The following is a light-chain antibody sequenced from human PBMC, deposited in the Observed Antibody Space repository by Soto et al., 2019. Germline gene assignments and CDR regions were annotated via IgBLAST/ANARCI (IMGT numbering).Light chain of an antibody. J-gene: IGKJ1*01. V-gene: IGKV3-11*01. CDR1: QSVSNF. CDR2: GAS. CDR3: QQRSNWPPWT. Sequence: EIVLTQSRAILSLSPGERATLSCRASQSVSNFLASYQQKPGQAPRLLIYGASNRATGIPARFSGSGSGTDFFLTISSLEPEDFAVYYCQQRSNWPPWTFGQGTRWIS.